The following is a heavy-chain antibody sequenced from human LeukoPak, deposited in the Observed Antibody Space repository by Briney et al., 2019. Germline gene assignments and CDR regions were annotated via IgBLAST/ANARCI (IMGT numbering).Heavy chain of an antibody. CDR2: VNPNDGAT. J-gene: IGHJ6*02. D-gene: IGHD1-26*01. V-gene: IGHV1-2*02. Sequence: GASVKASCKASGHTFTGYYLHWLRQAPGHRLQWMGWVNPNDGATNYAQNFQGRVTLTRDPSITTLYMELTRLRSDDTAVIYCASLGATTLSYYGMDVWGQGTTVTVSS. CDR3: ASLGATTLSYYGMDV. CDR1: GHTFTGYY.